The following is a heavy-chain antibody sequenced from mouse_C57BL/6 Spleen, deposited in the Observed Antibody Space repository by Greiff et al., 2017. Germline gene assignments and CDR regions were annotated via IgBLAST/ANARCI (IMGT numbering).Heavy chain of an antibody. J-gene: IGHJ2*01. V-gene: IGHV5-4*01. Sequence: EVQVVESGGGLVKPGGSLKLSCAASGFTFSSYAMSWVRQTPEKRLEWVATISAGGSYTYYPDNVKGRYTISRDNAKNSLYLQMSHLKSEDTAMYYCAREGSNYDFDYWGQGTTLTVSS. D-gene: IGHD2-5*01. CDR1: GFTFSSYA. CDR3: AREGSNYDFDY. CDR2: ISAGGSYT.